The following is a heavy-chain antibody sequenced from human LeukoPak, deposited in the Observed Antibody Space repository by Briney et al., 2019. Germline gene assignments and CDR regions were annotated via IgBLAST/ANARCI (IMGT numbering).Heavy chain of an antibody. J-gene: IGHJ3*02. Sequence: SQTLSLTCAISGDSVSSNSAAWNWIRQSPPRGLEWLGRTYYRSKWYNDYAVSVKSRITINPDTSKNQFSLQLNSVTPEDTAVYYCARSRDGYNFNALAFDIWGQGTMVTVSS. D-gene: IGHD5-24*01. V-gene: IGHV6-1*01. CDR3: ARSRDGYNFNALAFDI. CDR1: GDSVSSNSAA. CDR2: TYYRSKWYN.